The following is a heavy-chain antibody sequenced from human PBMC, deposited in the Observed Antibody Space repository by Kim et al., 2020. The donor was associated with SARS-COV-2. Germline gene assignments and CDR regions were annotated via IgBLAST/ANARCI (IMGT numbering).Heavy chain of an antibody. CDR3: TRDYPIYSGYDSTFYCSGGSCYLGFDY. J-gene: IGHJ4*02. D-gene: IGHD2-15*01. V-gene: IGHV3-49*04. Sequence: GGSLRLSCTASGFTFGDYAMSWVRQAPGKGLEWVGFIRSKAYGGTTEYAASVKGRFTISRDDSKSIAYLQMNSLKTEDTAVYYCTRDYPIYSGYDSTFYCSGGSCYLGFDYWGQGTLVTVSS. CDR1: GFTFGDYA. CDR2: IRSKAYGGTT.